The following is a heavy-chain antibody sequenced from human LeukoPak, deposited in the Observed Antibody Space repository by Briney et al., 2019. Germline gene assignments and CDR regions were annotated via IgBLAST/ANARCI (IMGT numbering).Heavy chain of an antibody. J-gene: IGHJ5*01. CDR3: ARVAVAGPTGWFDS. Sequence: SVKVSCKASGGTFSSYAISWVRQAPGQGLEWMGRIIPILGIANYAQKFQGRVTITADKSTSTAYMELSSLTNEDTAVYYCARVAVAGPTGWFDSWGQGTLVTVSS. V-gene: IGHV1-69*04. CDR1: GGTFSSYA. CDR2: IIPILGIA. D-gene: IGHD6-19*01.